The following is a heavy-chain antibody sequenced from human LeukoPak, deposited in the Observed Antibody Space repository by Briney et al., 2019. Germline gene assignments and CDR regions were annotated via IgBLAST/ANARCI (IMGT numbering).Heavy chain of an antibody. CDR3: AAYYDILTGYSHDAFDI. D-gene: IGHD3-9*01. V-gene: IGHV1-8*01. CDR2: MNPNSGNT. Sequence: ASVKVSCKASGYTFTSYDINWVRQATGQGLEWMGWMNPNSGNTGYAQKFQGRVTMTRNTSISTAYMELSSLRSEDTAVYYCAAYYDILTGYSHDAFDIWGQGTMVTVSS. J-gene: IGHJ3*02. CDR1: GYTFTSYD.